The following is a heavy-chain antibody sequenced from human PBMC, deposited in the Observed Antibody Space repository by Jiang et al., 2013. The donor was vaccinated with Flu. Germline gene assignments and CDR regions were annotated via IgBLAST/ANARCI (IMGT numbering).Heavy chain of an antibody. V-gene: IGHV3-30*04. CDR1: GFTFNIYA. J-gene: IGHJ4*02. Sequence: GFTFNIYAMHWVRQAPGKGLEWVAVVSYDGSNKFYADSVKGRFTISRDNSKNTLYLQMNSLRGEDTAVYFCAREEGATYYTFDYWGQGTLVTVSS. CDR3: AREEGATYYTFDY. CDR2: VSYDGSNK. D-gene: IGHD1-26*01.